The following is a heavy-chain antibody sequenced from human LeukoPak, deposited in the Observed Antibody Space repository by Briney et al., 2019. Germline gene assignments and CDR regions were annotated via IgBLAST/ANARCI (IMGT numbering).Heavy chain of an antibody. CDR1: GFTFSSYA. D-gene: IGHD6-6*01. Sequence: PGGSLRLSCAASGFTFSSYAMHWVRQAPGKGLEWVAVISYDGSNKYYADSVKGRFTTSRDNSKNTLCLQMNSLRAEDTAVYYCARGAYSSSPFDYWGQGTLVTVSS. CDR2: ISYDGSNK. J-gene: IGHJ4*02. V-gene: IGHV3-30*01. CDR3: ARGAYSSSPFDY.